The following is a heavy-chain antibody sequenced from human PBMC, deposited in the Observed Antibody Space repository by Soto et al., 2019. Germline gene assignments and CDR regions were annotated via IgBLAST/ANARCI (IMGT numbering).Heavy chain of an antibody. V-gene: IGHV4-30-4*01. CDR1: GGSISSGDYY. D-gene: IGHD4-4*01. CDR2: IYYSGST. J-gene: IGHJ5*02. Sequence: LSLTCTVSGGSISSGDYYWSWIRQPPGKGLEWIGYIYYSGSTYYNPSPKSRVTISVDTSKNQFSLKLSSVTAADTAVYYCARAETTVRYWFDPWGQGTLVTVSS. CDR3: ARAETTVRYWFDP.